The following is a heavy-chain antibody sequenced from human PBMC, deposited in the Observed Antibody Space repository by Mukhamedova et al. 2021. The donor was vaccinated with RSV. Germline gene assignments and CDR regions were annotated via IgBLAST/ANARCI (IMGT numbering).Heavy chain of an antibody. J-gene: IGHJ4*01. CDR3: ARDQGGGRFGYLIQGTDY. Sequence: SSYAMHWVRQAPGKGLEWVAVISYDGSNKYYADSVKGRFTISRDNSKNTLYLQMNSLRAEDTAVYYCARDQGGGRFGYLIQGTDY. CDR2: ISYDGSNK. CDR1: SSYA. D-gene: IGHD3-10*01. V-gene: IGHV3-30*04.